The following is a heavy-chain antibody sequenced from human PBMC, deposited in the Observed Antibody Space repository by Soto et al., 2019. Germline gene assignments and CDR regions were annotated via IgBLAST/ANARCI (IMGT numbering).Heavy chain of an antibody. J-gene: IGHJ3*02. CDR2: IKLDASEK. CDR3: AKDSSFEVVEDAFHM. CDR1: GFTFSFYW. V-gene: IGHV3-7*01. Sequence: GGSLRLSCAASGFTFSFYWMSWVRQAPGKGLEWLGTIKLDASEKKYVDSVKGRFTMSRDNAKNSLYLQMDSLRPDDTAVYYCAKDSSFEVVEDAFHMWGQGXLVTVSS. D-gene: IGHD3-3*01.